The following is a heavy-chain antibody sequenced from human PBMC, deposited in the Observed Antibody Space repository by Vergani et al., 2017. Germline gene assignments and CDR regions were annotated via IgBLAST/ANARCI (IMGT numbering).Heavy chain of an antibody. Sequence: EVQLVESGGALIQPGGSLRLSCAASGFNFNNYVITWIRQAPWRGLEWVSGISVSGRSIYYADSVNGRFTISRDNSKNTLYLQMKSLRPEDTAVYYCAKEGGGYCSGGTCYPEYWGQGTLVIVSS. V-gene: IGHV3-23*04. J-gene: IGHJ4*02. CDR1: GFNFNNYV. CDR3: AKEGGGYCSGGTCYPEY. D-gene: IGHD2-15*01. CDR2: ISVSGRSI.